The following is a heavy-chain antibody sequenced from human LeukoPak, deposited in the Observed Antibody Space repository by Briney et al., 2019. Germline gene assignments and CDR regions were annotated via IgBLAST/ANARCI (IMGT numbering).Heavy chain of an antibody. D-gene: IGHD3-3*01. V-gene: IGHV4-59*01. CDR2: IYYSGST. CDR3: ARVGSDFWSGYFNYYYYMDV. J-gene: IGHJ6*03. Sequence: SSETLSLTCTVSGGSISSYYWSWIRQPPGKGLEWIGYIYYSGSTNYNPSLKSRVTISVDTSKNQFSLKLSSVTAADTAVYYCARVGSDFWSGYFNYYYYMDVWGKGTTVTVSS. CDR1: GGSISSYY.